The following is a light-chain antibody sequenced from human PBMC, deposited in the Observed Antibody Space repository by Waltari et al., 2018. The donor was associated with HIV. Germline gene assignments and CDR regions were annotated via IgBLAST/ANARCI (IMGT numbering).Light chain of an antibody. CDR1: SSNIGGNT. J-gene: IGLJ2*01. V-gene: IGLV1-44*01. CDR2: GNN. Sequence: QSVLTQPPSASGTPGQRVTISCSGSSSNIGGNTVTWYQQRPGTAPTVLIYGNNQRPSGVPDRFSASKSGTSASLAISGLQSEDEADYHCASWDDTLNAVFGGGTK. CDR3: ASWDDTLNAV.